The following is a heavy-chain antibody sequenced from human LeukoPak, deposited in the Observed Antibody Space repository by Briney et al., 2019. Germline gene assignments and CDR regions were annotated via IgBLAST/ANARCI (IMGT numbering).Heavy chain of an antibody. D-gene: IGHD5-18*01. CDR3: ATGHSYGYDY. CDR1: GLTFSDFW. V-gene: IGHV3-74*01. CDR2: VKGDGRTT. Sequence: RGSLRLSCAASGLTFSDFWMHWVRQPPGKGLVWVALVKGDGRTTIYADSVKGRFTTSRDNAKNTLYLQMNSLRADDSGVYYCATGHSYGYDYWGQGVLVTVSS. J-gene: IGHJ4*02.